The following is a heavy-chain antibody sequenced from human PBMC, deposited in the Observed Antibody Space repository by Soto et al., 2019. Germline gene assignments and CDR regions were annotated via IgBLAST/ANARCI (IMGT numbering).Heavy chain of an antibody. CDR2: IWYDGNNK. Sequence: GGSLRLSCAASGFIFSNYGMHWVRQAPGKGLEWLAVIWYDGNNKYYADAVKGRFTITRDNSNNTLYMQMTSLRADDTAVYYCARGLHSLFDYWGQGTLVTVSS. J-gene: IGHJ4*02. CDR1: GFIFSNYG. D-gene: IGHD2-21*01. V-gene: IGHV3-33*01. CDR3: ARGLHSLFDY.